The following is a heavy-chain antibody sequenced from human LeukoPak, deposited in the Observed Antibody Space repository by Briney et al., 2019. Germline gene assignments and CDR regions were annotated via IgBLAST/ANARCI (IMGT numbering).Heavy chain of an antibody. Sequence: GGSLRLSCKGSGXSFTNYWITWVRQMPGKGLEWMGRIDPSDSYTNYSPSFQGHVTISADKSISTAYLQWSSLKASDTAMYYCARHRGDYDTSGYYRYYFDYWGQGTLVTVSS. J-gene: IGHJ4*02. CDR2: IDPSDSYT. V-gene: IGHV5-10-1*01. CDR3: ARHRGDYDTSGYYRYYFDY. D-gene: IGHD3-22*01. CDR1: GXSFTNYW.